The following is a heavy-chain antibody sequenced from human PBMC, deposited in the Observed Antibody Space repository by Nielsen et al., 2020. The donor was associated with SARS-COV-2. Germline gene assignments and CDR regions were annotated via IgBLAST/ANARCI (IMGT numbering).Heavy chain of an antibody. CDR2: MWYHGGDE. Sequence: GESLKISCEASGFTLSSHGMHWVRQPPGKGLEWVAHMWYHGGDENYADAVRGRFTISRDLSKNTVYLQMSSLRVEDTAVYYCARDLTFGAFWFDPWSQGTLVPVSS. CDR1: GFTLSSHG. CDR3: ARDLTFGAFWFDP. J-gene: IGHJ5*02. V-gene: IGHV3-33*01. D-gene: IGHD3/OR15-3a*01.